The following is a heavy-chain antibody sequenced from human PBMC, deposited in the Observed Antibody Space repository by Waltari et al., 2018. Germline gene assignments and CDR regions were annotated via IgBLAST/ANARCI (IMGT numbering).Heavy chain of an antibody. V-gene: IGHV1-18*01. CDR1: GYTFSSYG. CDR3: IRGGPWRLVQGNAFDF. Sequence: QAQLVQSGPEVKKPGASVRISCKASGYTFSSYGITWVRQAPGQGLEWLGWIRTNNGNRNYSQKLQGRVSMTTNTYTTTAYMDLRSLRSDDTAIYYCIRGGPWRLVQGNAFDFWGQGTLVTVSS. J-gene: IGHJ3*01. CDR2: IRTNNGNR. D-gene: IGHD6-6*01.